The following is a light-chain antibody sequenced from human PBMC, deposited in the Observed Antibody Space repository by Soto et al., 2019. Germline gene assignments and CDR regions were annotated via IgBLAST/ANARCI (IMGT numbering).Light chain of an antibody. J-gene: IGLJ2*01. Sequence: QSALTQPPSASGSPGQSVTISCTGTSSDVGGYNYVSWYQQHPGKAPQLMIYEVSKRPSGVPDRFSGSKSGNTASLTVSGVQAEDEADYYFSSYAGSNNVVFGAGTEPTAL. CDR3: SSYAGSNNVV. CDR1: SSDVGGYNY. CDR2: EVS. V-gene: IGLV2-8*01.